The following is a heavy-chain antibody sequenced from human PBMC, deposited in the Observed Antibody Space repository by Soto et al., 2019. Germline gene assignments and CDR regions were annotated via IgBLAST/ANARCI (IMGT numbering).Heavy chain of an antibody. Sequence: GGSLRLSCAASGFTFSSYWMSWVRQAPGKGLEWVANIKQDGSDIYYVDSVKGRFTISRDNGKNSLYLQMNSLRAEDTAVYYWAKAGSQNPLFAPWGQGTRVTVPS. V-gene: IGHV3-7*05. J-gene: IGHJ5*02. CDR1: GFTFSSYW. CDR2: IKQDGSDI. CDR3: AKAGSQNPLFAP. D-gene: IGHD3-10*01.